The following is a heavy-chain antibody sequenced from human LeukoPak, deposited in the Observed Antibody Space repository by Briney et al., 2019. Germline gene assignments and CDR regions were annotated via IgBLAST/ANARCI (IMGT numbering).Heavy chain of an antibody. Sequence: PGGSLRLSCAASGFTFSSFSMNWVRQAPGKGLEWVSSISSSSSYMYYADSVKGRFTISRDNAKNSLYLQLNSLRAEDTAVYYCARGPSHSSCYYYYFDYWGQGTLVTVSS. V-gene: IGHV3-21*01. CDR1: GFTFSSFS. CDR2: ISSSSSYM. CDR3: ARGPSHSSCYYYYFDY. J-gene: IGHJ4*02. D-gene: IGHD3-22*01.